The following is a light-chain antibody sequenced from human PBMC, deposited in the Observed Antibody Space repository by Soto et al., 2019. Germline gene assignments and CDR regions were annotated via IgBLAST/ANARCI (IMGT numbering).Light chain of an antibody. Sequence: DIVMTQSPDSLAVSLGERATINCKSSQSVLYNSNNKNYLAWYQQKPGQPPKLLIYWASTRESGVPDRFSGSESGTDFTLTISSLQAEDVALYYCQQYYSTPLTFGGGTKVEIK. J-gene: IGKJ4*01. CDR2: WAS. CDR3: QQYYSTPLT. V-gene: IGKV4-1*01. CDR1: QSVLYNSNNKNY.